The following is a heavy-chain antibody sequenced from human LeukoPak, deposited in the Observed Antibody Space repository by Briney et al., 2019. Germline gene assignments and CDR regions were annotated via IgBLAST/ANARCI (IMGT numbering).Heavy chain of an antibody. CDR3: ARVDVVVPSGGPFDP. J-gene: IGHJ5*02. D-gene: IGHD2-2*01. V-gene: IGHV4-59*01. CDR2: IYYSGTT. Sequence: SETLSLTCTVSGGSISSYYWTWIRQPPGKGLEWIGYIYYSGTTYYNPSLKSRVTISLDTSKNKFSLNLTSVSVADTAVYYCARVDVVVPSGGPFDPWGQGTLVTVSS. CDR1: GGSISSYY.